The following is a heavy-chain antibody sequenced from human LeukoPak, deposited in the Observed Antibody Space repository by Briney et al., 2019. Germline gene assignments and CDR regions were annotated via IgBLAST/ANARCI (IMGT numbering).Heavy chain of an antibody. CDR1: GFTFSSYA. Sequence: GGSLRLSCAASGFTFSSYAMHWVRQAPGKGLEWVAVIWYDGSNKYYADSVKGRFTISRDNSKNTLYLQMNSLRAEDTAVYYCARDHGDYVYFDYWGQGTLVTVSS. D-gene: IGHD4-17*01. J-gene: IGHJ4*02. CDR3: ARDHGDYVYFDY. CDR2: IWYDGSNK. V-gene: IGHV3-33*08.